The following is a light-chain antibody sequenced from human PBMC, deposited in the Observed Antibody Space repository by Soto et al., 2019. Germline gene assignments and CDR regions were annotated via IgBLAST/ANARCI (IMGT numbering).Light chain of an antibody. CDR3: QQYIDWPPGT. CDR2: ATS. Sequence: DIVMTQSPATLSVSPGGRASLSCRASQSVSSHLAWYQQKPGQAPRLLIYATSTRATGVPARFSGSGSGTEFTLTISSLQSEDFAVYYCQQYIDWPPGTFGQGTAVEIK. CDR1: QSVSSH. J-gene: IGKJ1*01. V-gene: IGKV3-15*01.